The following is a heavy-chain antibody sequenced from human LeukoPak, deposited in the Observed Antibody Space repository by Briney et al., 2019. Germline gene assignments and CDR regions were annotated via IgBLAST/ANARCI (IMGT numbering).Heavy chain of an antibody. D-gene: IGHD3-10*01. J-gene: IGHJ6*02. Sequence: SVKVSCKASGGTFSSYAISWVRQAPGQGLEWMGRIIPILGIANYAQKFQGRVTITADKSTSTAYMELSSLRSEDTAVYYCARSYGSGTSGGNYGMDVRGQGTTVTISS. V-gene: IGHV1-69*04. CDR3: ARSYGSGTSGGNYGMDV. CDR1: GGTFSSYA. CDR2: IIPILGIA.